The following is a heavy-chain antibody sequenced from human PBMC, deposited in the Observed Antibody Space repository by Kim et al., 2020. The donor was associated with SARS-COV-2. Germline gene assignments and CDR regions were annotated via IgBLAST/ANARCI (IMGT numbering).Heavy chain of an antibody. CDR3: ARVVVVAATPCYFDY. V-gene: IGHV1-18*01. CDR1: GYTFTSYG. CDR2: ISAYNGNT. J-gene: IGHJ4*02. Sequence: ASVKVSCKASGYTFTSYGISWVRQAPGQGLEWMGWISAYNGNTNYAQKLQGRVTMTTDTSTSTAYMELRSLRSDDTAVYYCARVVVVAATPCYFDYWGQGTLVTVSS. D-gene: IGHD2-15*01.